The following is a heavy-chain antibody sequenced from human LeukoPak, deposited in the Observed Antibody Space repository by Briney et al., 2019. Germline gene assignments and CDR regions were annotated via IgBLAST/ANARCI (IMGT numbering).Heavy chain of an antibody. CDR3: ARGSKEIPDY. CDR1: GGSISSYY. D-gene: IGHD1-26*01. V-gene: IGHV4-59*01. CDR2: IYYSGST. J-gene: IGHJ4*02. Sequence: SETLSLTCTVSGGSISSYYWSWIRQPPGKGLEWIGYIYYSGSTNYNPSLKSRVTISVDTSKNQFSLKLSSVTAADTAVYYCARGSKEIPDYWGQGTLVTVSS.